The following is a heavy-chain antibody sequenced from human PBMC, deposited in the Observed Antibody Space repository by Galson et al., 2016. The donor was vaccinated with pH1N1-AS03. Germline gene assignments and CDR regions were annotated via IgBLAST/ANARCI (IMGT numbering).Heavy chain of an antibody. CDR1: VGSFSGYY. CDR2: INHSGNT. J-gene: IGHJ4*02. V-gene: IGHV4-34*01. CDR3: ARAYGYGDYGIDY. D-gene: IGHD4-17*01. Sequence: SETLSLTCAVYVGSFSGYYWSWIRQPPGQGLEWIGKINHSGNTNYNPSLKSRVTISVDTSKNQFSLKLTSVTAADTAVYYCARAYGYGDYGIDYWGQGTLVTVSS.